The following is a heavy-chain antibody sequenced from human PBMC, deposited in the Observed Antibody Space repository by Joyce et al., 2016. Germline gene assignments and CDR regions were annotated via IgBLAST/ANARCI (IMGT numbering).Heavy chain of an antibody. CDR2: IYHRGST. J-gene: IGHJ5*02. D-gene: IGHD2-15*01. Sequence: ESGPGLVKPSETLSLTCTVSGASMSSGGYYWNWIRQAPGKGLEWIGTIYHRGSTYYNRALKGRVTISVDTSKCQFSLNLRSVTAADTAVFYCARSTPHSTLLARWFDLWGQGTLVTVAS. CDR3: ARSTPHSTLLARWFDL. V-gene: IGHV4-39*01. CDR1: GASMSSGGYY.